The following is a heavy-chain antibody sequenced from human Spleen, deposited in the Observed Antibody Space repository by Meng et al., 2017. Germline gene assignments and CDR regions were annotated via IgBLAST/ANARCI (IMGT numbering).Heavy chain of an antibody. D-gene: IGHD6-19*01. CDR3: VRSSGWVRTGFDP. V-gene: IGHV4-39*01. CDR2: IGHSGFT. J-gene: IGHJ5*02. Sequence: QPQLQESGPGRVKHSEARALTCSVPGGSISTSGYYWGWIRQPPGKGLEWIGSIGHSGFTYYTPSLKSRVTVSIDTSKNQFSLMLTSVTAADTAVYYCVRSSGWVRTGFDPWGQGTLVTVSS. CDR1: GGSISTSGYY.